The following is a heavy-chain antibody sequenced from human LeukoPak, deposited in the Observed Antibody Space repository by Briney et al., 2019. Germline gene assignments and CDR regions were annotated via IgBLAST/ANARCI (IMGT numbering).Heavy chain of an antibody. CDR2: FDPEQGET. D-gene: IGHD3-16*01. CDR3: CWLSPGKREYYFDY. Sequence: GASVKVSCKVSGYNFTEIAMHWVRQAPGKGLEWVGGFDPEQGETVFVQNFQGRVALTEDTSTDTAYMELSSLRSEDTAVYYCCWLSPGKREYYFDYWGQGTLVTVSS. V-gene: IGHV1-24*01. J-gene: IGHJ4*02. CDR1: GYNFTEIA.